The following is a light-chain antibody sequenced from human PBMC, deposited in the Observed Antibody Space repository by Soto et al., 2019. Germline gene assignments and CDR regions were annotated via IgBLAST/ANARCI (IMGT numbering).Light chain of an antibody. CDR2: AAS. CDR3: QHYKMYSPWT. V-gene: IGKV1-9*01. CDR1: QGISSY. J-gene: IGKJ1*01. Sequence: DIQMTQSPSTLSASVGDRVTITCRASQGISSYLAWYQQKPGKAPKLLIYAASTLQSGVPSRFSGSGSGTDFTLTISSLQPDDFATYYCQHYKMYSPWTFGQGTKVDIK.